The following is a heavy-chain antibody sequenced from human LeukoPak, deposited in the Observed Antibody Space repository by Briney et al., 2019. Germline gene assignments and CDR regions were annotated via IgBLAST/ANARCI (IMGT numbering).Heavy chain of an antibody. D-gene: IGHD2-15*01. CDR2: MNPNSGNT. V-gene: IGHV1-8*01. J-gene: IGHJ4*02. CDR3: ARVPRYCSGGSCSSFDY. CDR1: GYTFTSYD. Sequence: ASVKVSCKASGYTFTSYDINWVRQATGQGLEWMGWMNPNSGNTGYAQKFQGRVTMTRNTSISTAYMELSSLRSEDTAVYYCARVPRYCSGGSCSSFDYWGQGTLVTASS.